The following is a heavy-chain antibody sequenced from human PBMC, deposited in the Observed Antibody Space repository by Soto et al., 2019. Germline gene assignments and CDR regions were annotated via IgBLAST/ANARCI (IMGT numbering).Heavy chain of an antibody. CDR1: GFTFSSYG. CDR3: AKDHSYGDYFYQQDDAFDI. J-gene: IGHJ3*02. V-gene: IGHV3-30*18. D-gene: IGHD4-17*01. CDR2: ISYDGSNK. Sequence: PGGSLRLSCAASGFTFSSYGMHWVRQAPGKGLEWVAVISYDGSNKYYADSVKGRFTISRDNSKNTLYLQMNSLRAEDTAVYYCAKDHSYGDYFYQQDDAFDIWGQGTMVTVSS.